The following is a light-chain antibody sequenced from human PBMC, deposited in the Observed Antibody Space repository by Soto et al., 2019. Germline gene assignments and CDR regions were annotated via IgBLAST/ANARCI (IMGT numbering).Light chain of an antibody. Sequence: EIVLTQSPATLSVSPGERATLSCRASQSVSNNYLAWYQQKPGQAPRLLIYGASNRATSIPDRFSSGGCGTDFTLTISRLEPEDFAVYYCQQYGSSGTFGQGTKVDIK. CDR2: GAS. J-gene: IGKJ1*01. V-gene: IGKV3-20*01. CDR1: QSVSNNY. CDR3: QQYGSSGT.